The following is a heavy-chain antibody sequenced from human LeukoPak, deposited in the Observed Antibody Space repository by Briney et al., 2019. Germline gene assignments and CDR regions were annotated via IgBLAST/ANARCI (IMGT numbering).Heavy chain of an antibody. CDR1: GFTFSSYA. J-gene: IGHJ3*02. D-gene: IGHD3-9*01. V-gene: IGHV3-30*04. CDR3: ARCESESVLTDAFDI. CDR2: ISYDGSNK. Sequence: PGGSLRLSCAASGFTFSSYARHWFRQAPGKGLEWLAVISYDGSNKYYADSVKGRFTISRDNSKNTLYLQMNSLRAEDTAVYYCARCESESVLTDAFDIWGQGTMVTVSS.